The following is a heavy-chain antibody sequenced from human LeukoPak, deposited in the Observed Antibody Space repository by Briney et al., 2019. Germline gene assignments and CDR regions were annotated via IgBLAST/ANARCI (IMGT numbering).Heavy chain of an antibody. V-gene: IGHV1-2*02. Sequence: ASVKVSCKASGYTFTDYYIHWVRQAPGQGLEWMGWINPNSGGTDYVQRFQGRVTMTRDTSITTAYMEVSRLRSDDTALYYCASDLLHESFDYWGQGTLVTVSS. CDR3: ASDLLHESFDY. CDR1: GYTFTDYY. J-gene: IGHJ4*02. CDR2: INPNSGGT.